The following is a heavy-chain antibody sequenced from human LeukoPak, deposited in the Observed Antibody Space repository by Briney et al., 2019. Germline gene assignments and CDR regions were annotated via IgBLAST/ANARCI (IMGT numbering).Heavy chain of an antibody. Sequence: GASVKVSCKASGYTFTSYGISWVRQAPGQGLEWMGWISAYNGNTNYAQELQGRVTMTTDTSTSTAYMELRSLRSDDTAVYYCARAAYYYGSGSQLIDYWGQGTLVTVSS. CDR2: ISAYNGNT. D-gene: IGHD3-10*01. V-gene: IGHV1-18*01. CDR3: ARAAYYYGSGSQLIDY. CDR1: GYTFTSYG. J-gene: IGHJ4*02.